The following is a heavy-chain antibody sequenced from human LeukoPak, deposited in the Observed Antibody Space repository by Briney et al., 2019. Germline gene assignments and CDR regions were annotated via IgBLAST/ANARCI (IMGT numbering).Heavy chain of an antibody. CDR1: GFTFSSYA. J-gene: IGHJ5*02. D-gene: IGHD2-2*01. V-gene: IGHV3-30-3*01. CDR3: ARERGGYCSSTSCLNWFDP. CDR2: ISYDGSNK. Sequence: GGTLRLSCAVSGFTFSSYAMHWARHAPGKGLELVAVISYDGSNKYYADSAKSRLTISRDNSKNTLYLQMNSLRTEDTAVYYCARERGGYCSSTSCLNWFDPWGQGTLVTVAS.